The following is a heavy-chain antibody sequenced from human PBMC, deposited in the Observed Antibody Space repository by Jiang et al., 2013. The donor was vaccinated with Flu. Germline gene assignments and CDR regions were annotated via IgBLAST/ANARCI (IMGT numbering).Heavy chain of an antibody. V-gene: IGHV6-1*01. CDR3: CWRFVLLVGP. D-gene: IGHD3-10*01. Sequence: SQTLSLTCAISGASVSGASVAWNWIRQSPARGLEWLGRTYYRSKWYTDSAPSVKSRLIIDPDTSSNQFXLHLNSVTSEDTAVYYSCWRFVLLVGPWSQGTLVIVS. CDR2: TYYRSKWYT. CDR1: GASVSGASVA. J-gene: IGHJ5*02.